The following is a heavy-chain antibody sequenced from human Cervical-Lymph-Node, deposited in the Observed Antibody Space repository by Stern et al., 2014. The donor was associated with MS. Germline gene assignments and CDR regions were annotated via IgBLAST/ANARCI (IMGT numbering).Heavy chain of an antibody. Sequence: EVQLVESGGGLVQPGGSLRLSCAASGFTFSSYAMSWVRQAPGKGLEWVSAISGSGGSTYYADSVKGRFTISRDNSKNTLYLQMNSLRAEDTAVYYCAKSLRYCSSTSCYYFDYWGQGTLVTVSS. V-gene: IGHV3-23*04. J-gene: IGHJ4*02. D-gene: IGHD2-2*01. CDR2: ISGSGGST. CDR3: AKSLRYCSSTSCYYFDY. CDR1: GFTFSSYA.